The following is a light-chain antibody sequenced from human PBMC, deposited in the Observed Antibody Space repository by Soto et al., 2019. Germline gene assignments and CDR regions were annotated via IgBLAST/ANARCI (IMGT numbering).Light chain of an antibody. V-gene: IGKV4-1*01. Sequence: DIVMTQSPDSLAVSLGERATINCKSSQSVLSSSNNKNFLAWYQHKPGQPPKLLIYWASTRESGVPDRFSGSGSGTDFTLTISNLQAADVAVYCCQQYYSSFYTFGQGTKLDIK. CDR1: QSVLSSSNNKNF. CDR3: QQYYSSFYT. J-gene: IGKJ2*01. CDR2: WAS.